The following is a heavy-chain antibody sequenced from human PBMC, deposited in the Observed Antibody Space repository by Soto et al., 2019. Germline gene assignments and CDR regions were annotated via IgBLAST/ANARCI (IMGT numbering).Heavy chain of an antibody. D-gene: IGHD5-12*01. J-gene: IGHJ6*02. CDR2: IYYSGST. CDR3: VRTRGYSGYRYRMDV. Sequence: QVQLQESGPGLVKPSQTLSLTCTVSGGSISSGDYYWSWIRQPPGKGLEWIGYIYYSGSTYYNPSLKSRVTISVYTSKNLLSLKLSSVTAAHTGVYYCVRTRGYSGYRYRMDVWGQGTTVTVS. V-gene: IGHV4-30-4*01. CDR1: GGSISSGDYY.